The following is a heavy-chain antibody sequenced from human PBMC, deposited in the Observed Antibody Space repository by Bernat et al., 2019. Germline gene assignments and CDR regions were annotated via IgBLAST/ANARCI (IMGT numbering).Heavy chain of an antibody. D-gene: IGHD6-13*01. CDR2: IHYSGST. CDR1: GASISSTNYY. CDR3: ARLYSSTYFSCFDC. J-gene: IGHJ4*02. Sequence: QLQLQESGPGLVKPSETLSLTCTVSGASISSTNYYWGWIRQPPGKGLEWIGSIHYSGSTYSNPSLKSQVTISVDTSKNQFSLKLNSVTAADTAMYYCARLYSSTYFSCFDCWGQGTLVTVSS. V-gene: IGHV4-39*01.